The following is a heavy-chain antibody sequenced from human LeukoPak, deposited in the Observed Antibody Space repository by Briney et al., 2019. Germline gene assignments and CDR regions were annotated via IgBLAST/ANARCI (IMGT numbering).Heavy chain of an antibody. CDR1: GTTFTTRA. CDR3: ATTYIYNGIPGWFDP. V-gene: IGHV3-23*01. Sequence: PGASLRLSCVASGTTFTTRAMSWVRQIPGKGLEWVSSIRDSAVVTHYADSVQGRFTISRDNSKNTLYLHVDNLRVADTAVYYCATTYIYNGIPGWFDPWGQGTQVTVSS. J-gene: IGHJ5*02. D-gene: IGHD1-14*01. CDR2: IRDSAVVT.